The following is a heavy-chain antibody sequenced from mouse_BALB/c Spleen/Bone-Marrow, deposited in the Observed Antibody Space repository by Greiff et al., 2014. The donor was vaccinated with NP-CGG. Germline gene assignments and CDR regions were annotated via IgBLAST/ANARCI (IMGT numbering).Heavy chain of an antibody. CDR2: IVPSSAYS. V-gene: IGHV1-4*01. Sequence: VQLQQPGAELARPGASVKMSCKASGYSFTTYPIHWVTHRPVPGLAWIASIVPSSAYSNYNQKFKDRATLTADKSSITAYMQLSSLTSEDSAVYYCAREGTYDGCYGHFDYWGQGTTLTVSS. CDR1: GYSFTTYP. J-gene: IGHJ2*01. CDR3: AREGTYDGCYGHFDY. D-gene: IGHD2-3*01.